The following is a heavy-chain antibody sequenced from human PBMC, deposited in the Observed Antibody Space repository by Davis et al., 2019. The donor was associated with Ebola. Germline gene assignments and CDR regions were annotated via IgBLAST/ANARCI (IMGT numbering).Heavy chain of an antibody. CDR2: IYYSGST. J-gene: IGHJ4*02. CDR1: GGSISSYY. V-gene: IGHV4-59*01. CDR3: ARGGEWELSYYFDY. D-gene: IGHD1-26*01. Sequence: SEPLSPTCTVPGGSISSYYWSWTRQLPGKGLEWIGYIYYSGSTNYNPSLKSRVTISVDTSKNQFSLKLSSVTAADTAVYYCARGGEWELSYYFDYWGQGTLVTVSS.